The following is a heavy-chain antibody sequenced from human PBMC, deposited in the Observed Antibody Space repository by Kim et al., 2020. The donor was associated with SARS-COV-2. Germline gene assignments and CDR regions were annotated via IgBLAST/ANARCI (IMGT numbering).Heavy chain of an antibody. D-gene: IGHD4-4*01. V-gene: IGHV3-21*01. Sequence: TYIYYADAVKGRFTRSRDNAKNSLYLQMNSLRAEDTAVYYCANSPTVNGHWGQGTLVTVSS. J-gene: IGHJ4*02. CDR2: TYI. CDR3: ANSPTVNGH.